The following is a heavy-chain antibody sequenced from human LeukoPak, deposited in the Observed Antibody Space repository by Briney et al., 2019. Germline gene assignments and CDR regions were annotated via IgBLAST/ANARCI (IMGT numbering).Heavy chain of an antibody. J-gene: IGHJ4*02. D-gene: IGHD3-22*01. Sequence: PGGSLRLSCAASGFTFSSYSMNWVRQAPGKGLVWVSRINSDGISTSYADSVKGRFTISRDNAKNTLHLQMNSLRAEDTAVYYCARDGDGYEPIDYWGQGTLVTVSS. CDR3: ARDGDGYEPIDY. CDR1: GFTFSSYS. V-gene: IGHV3-74*01. CDR2: INSDGIST.